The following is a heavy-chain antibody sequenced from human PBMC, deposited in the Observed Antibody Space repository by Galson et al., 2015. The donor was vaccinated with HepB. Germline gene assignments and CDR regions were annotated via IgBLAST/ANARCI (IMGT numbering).Heavy chain of an antibody. D-gene: IGHD2-2*01. CDR2: ISSSSSYI. J-gene: IGHJ5*02. V-gene: IGHV3-21*01. CDR3: ARVRGTYCSSTSCFNNWFDP. CDR1: GFTFSSYS. Sequence: SLRLSCAASGFTFSSYSMNWVRQAPGKGLEWVSSISSSSSYIYYADSVKGRFTIPRDNAKNSLYLQMNSLRAEDTAVYYCARVRGTYCSSTSCFNNWFDPWGQGTLVTVSS.